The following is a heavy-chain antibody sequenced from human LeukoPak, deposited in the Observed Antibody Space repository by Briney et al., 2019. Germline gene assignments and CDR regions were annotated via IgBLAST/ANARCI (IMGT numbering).Heavy chain of an antibody. Sequence: PGGSLRLSCAASGFTFSSCAMTWVRQAPGKGLEWVSGITGSGDRTYYADSVKGRFSISRDNSRNTLFLQMNNLRAEDTAVYYCAFSRWDLRLPSFDPRGQGTLVTVSS. CDR3: AFSRWDLRLPSFDP. CDR2: ITGSGDRT. CDR1: GFTFSSCA. D-gene: IGHD2-15*01. J-gene: IGHJ5*02. V-gene: IGHV3-23*01.